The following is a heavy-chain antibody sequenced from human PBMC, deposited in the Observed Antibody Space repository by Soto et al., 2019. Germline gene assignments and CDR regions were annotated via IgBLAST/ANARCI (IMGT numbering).Heavy chain of an antibody. J-gene: IGHJ5*02. CDR3: ARGDGYNCFEA. Sequence: PGRSLRLSCAASGFTFSSYGIHWVRQAPGKGLDWVAVLCYDTSNKYYADSVKGRFTISRYNSKNTRYLQMNRLRAEDTAVYCCARGDGYNCFEAWVQGTMVTVSS. V-gene: IGHV3-33*01. CDR2: LCYDTSNK. D-gene: IGHD2-21*02. CDR1: GFTFSSYG.